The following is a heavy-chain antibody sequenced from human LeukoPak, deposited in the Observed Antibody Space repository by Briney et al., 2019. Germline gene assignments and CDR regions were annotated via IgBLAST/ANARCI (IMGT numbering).Heavy chain of an antibody. CDR1: GGSIRNFY. D-gene: IGHD3-16*01. V-gene: IGHV4-59*01. CDR3: ARVINPHGGMAMDV. Sequence: SETLSLTCTVSGGSIRNFYWGWIRQPPGKGLEWIGYVHSGGAARNNPSLKSRAVVSIDTSKSQFSLKLRSVIAADTAVYYCARVINPHGGMAMDVWGQGTTVTISA. CDR2: VHSGGAA. J-gene: IGHJ6*01.